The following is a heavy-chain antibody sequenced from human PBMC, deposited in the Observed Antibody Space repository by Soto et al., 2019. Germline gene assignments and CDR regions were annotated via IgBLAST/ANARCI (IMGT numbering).Heavy chain of an antibody. CDR1: GFTFSSYA. D-gene: IGHD2-2*01. CDR2: ISSSSSYI. J-gene: IGHJ4*02. Sequence: GGSLRLSCAASGFTFSSYAMSWVRQAPGKGLEWVSSISSSSSYIYYADSVKGRFTISRDNAKNSLYLQMNSLRAEDTAVYYCARDSPSSTRPHFDYWGQGTLVTVSS. CDR3: ARDSPSSTRPHFDY. V-gene: IGHV3-21*01.